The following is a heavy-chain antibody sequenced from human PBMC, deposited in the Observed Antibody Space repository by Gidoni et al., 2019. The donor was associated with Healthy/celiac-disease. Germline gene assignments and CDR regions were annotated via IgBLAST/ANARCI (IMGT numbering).Heavy chain of an antibody. V-gene: IGHV3-23*01. CDR2: ISGSCGIT. CDR1: GFTFSSGA. J-gene: IGHJ4*02. Sequence: EGQRLEAGGGLGQAGGSLRLSCAAAGFTFSSGARGWVRQAPGKGLEWVSAISGSCGITYYADSVKGRFTISRDNSKNTLYLQMNSLRAEDTAVYYCATDFWSGYSTRLGVDDYWGQGTLVTVSS. CDR3: ATDFWSGYSTRLGVDDY. D-gene: IGHD3-3*01.